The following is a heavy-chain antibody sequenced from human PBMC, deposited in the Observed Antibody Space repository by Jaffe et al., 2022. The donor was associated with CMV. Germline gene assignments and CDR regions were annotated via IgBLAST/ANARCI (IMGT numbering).Heavy chain of an antibody. Sequence: EVQLVESGGGLVQPGGSLRLSCAASGFTFSSYWMHWVRQAPGKGLVWVSRINSDGSSTRHADSVKGRFTISRDNAKNTLDLQVNSLRAEDTAVYYCAREASVAVAGRFDYWGQGTLVTVSS. CDR2: INSDGSST. V-gene: IGHV3-74*01. J-gene: IGHJ4*02. D-gene: IGHD6-19*01. CDR1: GFTFSSYW. CDR3: AREASVAVAGRFDY.